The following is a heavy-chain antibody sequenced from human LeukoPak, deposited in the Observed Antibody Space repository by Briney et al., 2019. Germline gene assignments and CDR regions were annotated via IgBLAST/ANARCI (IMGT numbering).Heavy chain of an antibody. CDR3: ARDSGSSGYKYYFDY. D-gene: IGHD3-22*01. V-gene: IGHV4-39*07. Sequence: PSETLSLTCTVSGDSISSSSSHWGWVRQPPGKGLEWVGEIYHSGSTNYNPSLKSRVTISVDKSKNQFSLNLSSVTAADTAVYYCARDSGSSGYKYYFDYWGQGTLVTVSS. CDR2: IYHSGST. CDR1: GDSISSSSS. J-gene: IGHJ4*02.